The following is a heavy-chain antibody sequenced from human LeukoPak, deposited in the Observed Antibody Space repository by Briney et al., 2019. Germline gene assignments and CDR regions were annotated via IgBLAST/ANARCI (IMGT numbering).Heavy chain of an antibody. CDR1: GFTVSGNY. CDR3: AKSGCGGDCYGAFDI. Sequence: GGSLRLSCAVSGFTVSGNYMSWVRQAPGKGLEWVSLIYSGGTTYYADSVKGRFTISRDNSKNTLYLQMNSLRAEDTAVYYCAKSGCGGDCYGAFDIWGQGTMVTVSS. D-gene: IGHD2-21*02. V-gene: IGHV3-53*01. CDR2: IYSGGTT. J-gene: IGHJ3*02.